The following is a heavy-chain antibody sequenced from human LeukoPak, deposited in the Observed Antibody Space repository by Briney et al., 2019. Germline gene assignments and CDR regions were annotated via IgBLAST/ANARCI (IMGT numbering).Heavy chain of an antibody. J-gene: IGHJ4*01. V-gene: IGHV3-23*01. Sequence: GGSLRLSCAASGFTFSSYAMNWVRQAPGKGLEWVSAISDSGASTYYADSVRGRFTISRDNAKSTLYLQMTSLSAEDTAVYYCARSLGDWGQGTLVSVSS. CDR1: GFTFSSYA. D-gene: IGHD3-16*01. CDR2: ISDSGAST. CDR3: ARSLGD.